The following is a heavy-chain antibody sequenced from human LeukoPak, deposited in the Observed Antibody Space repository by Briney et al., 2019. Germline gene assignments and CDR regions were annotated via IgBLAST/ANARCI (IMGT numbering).Heavy chain of an antibody. CDR1: GFTFSSYA. CDR3: AKYIGLLWFGEGLTGAFDI. Sequence: GGSLRLSCAASGFTFSSYAMSWVRQAPGKGLEWVSAISGSGGSTYYADSVKGRFTISRDNSKTTLYLQMNSLRAENTAVYYCAKYIGLLWFGEGLTGAFDIWGQGTMVTVSS. J-gene: IGHJ3*02. CDR2: ISGSGGST. V-gene: IGHV3-23*01. D-gene: IGHD3-10*01.